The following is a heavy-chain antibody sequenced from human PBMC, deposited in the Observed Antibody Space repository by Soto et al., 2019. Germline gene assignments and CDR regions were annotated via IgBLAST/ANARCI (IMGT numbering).Heavy chain of an antibody. CDR3: ARGYVDTAMETHFDY. Sequence: ASVQVSCKATGCTFTSYDINWVRQATGQGLEWMGWMNPNSGNTGYEQKFQGRVTMTRNTSISTAYMELSSLRSEDTAVYYCARGYVDTAMETHFDYWGQGTLVTVSS. J-gene: IGHJ4*02. CDR1: GCTFTSYD. D-gene: IGHD5-18*01. V-gene: IGHV1-8*01. CDR2: MNPNSGNT.